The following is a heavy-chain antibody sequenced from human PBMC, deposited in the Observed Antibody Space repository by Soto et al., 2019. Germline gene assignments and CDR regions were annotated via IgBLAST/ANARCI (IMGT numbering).Heavy chain of an antibody. CDR3: ARDSSGQLELYYFDY. CDR1: GGTFSSYT. Sequence: ASVKVSCKASGGTFSSYTISWVRQAPGQGLEWMGRIIPILGIANYAQKFQGRVTITADKSTSTAYMELSSLRSEDTAVYYCARDSSGQLELYYFDYWGQGTLVTVSS. D-gene: IGHD1-1*01. CDR2: IIPILGIA. V-gene: IGHV1-69*04. J-gene: IGHJ4*02.